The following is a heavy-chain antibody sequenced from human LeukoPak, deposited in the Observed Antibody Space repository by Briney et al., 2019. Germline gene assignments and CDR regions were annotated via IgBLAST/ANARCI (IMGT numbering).Heavy chain of an antibody. J-gene: IGHJ4*02. CDR2: ISGSGGST. CDR1: GFTFSSYA. Sequence: QTGGSLRLSCAASGFTFSSYAMSWVRQAPGKGLEWVSAISGSGGSTYYADSVKGRFTIPRDNSKNTLYLQMNSLRAEDTAVYYCAKSDQVVLDSSGWYATDYWGQGTLVTVSS. D-gene: IGHD6-19*01. CDR3: AKSDQVVLDSSGWYATDY. V-gene: IGHV3-23*01.